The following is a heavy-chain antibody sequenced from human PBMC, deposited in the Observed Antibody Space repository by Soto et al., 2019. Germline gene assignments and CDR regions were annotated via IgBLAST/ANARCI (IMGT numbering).Heavy chain of an antibody. J-gene: IGHJ6*02. V-gene: IGHV4-30-4*01. CDR3: ARDPNIVATMGSIYCYFGMDV. D-gene: IGHD5-12*01. CDR1: GGSISSGDYY. CDR2: IYYSGST. Sequence: SETLSLTCTVSGGSISSGDYYWSWIRQPPGKGLEWIGYIYYSGSTYYNPSLKSRVTISVDTSKNQFSLKLSSVTAADTAVYYCARDPNIVATMGSIYCYFGMDVWGQGTTVTVSS.